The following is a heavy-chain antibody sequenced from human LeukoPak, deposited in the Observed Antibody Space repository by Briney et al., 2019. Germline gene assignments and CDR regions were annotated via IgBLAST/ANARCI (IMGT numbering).Heavy chain of an antibody. J-gene: IGHJ4*02. CDR1: GFTFSSYS. Sequence: GGSLRLSCAASGFTFSSYSMNWVRQAPGKGLEWVSSISSSSSYIYYADSVKGRFTISRDNAKNSLYLQINSLRAEDTAVYYCARVTYGGNSGADYWGQGTLVTVSS. CDR2: ISSSSSYI. D-gene: IGHD4-23*01. V-gene: IGHV3-21*01. CDR3: ARVTYGGNSGADY.